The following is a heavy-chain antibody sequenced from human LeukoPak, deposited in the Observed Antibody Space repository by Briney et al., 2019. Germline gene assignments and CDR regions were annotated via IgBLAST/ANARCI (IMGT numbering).Heavy chain of an antibody. Sequence: GGSLRLSCAASGFTFSSYAMSWVRQAPGKGLEWVSVLYEDGRIYYADSVKGRFTISRDTSKNILSLQLNGLRAEDTAVYYCARGGGYYPIDYWGQRTLVTVSS. CDR1: GFTFSSYA. J-gene: IGHJ4*02. D-gene: IGHD2-15*01. V-gene: IGHV3-23*01. CDR2: LYEDGRI. CDR3: ARGGGYYPIDY.